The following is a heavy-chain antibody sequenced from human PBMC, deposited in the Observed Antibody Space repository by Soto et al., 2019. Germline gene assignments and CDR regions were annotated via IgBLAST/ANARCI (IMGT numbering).Heavy chain of an antibody. V-gene: IGHV1-2*04. Sequence: ASVKVSCKASGYTFTGYYMHWVRQAPGQGLEWMGWINPNSGGTNYAQKFQGWVTMTRDTSISTAYMELSRLRSDDTAVYYCARKATFGEAHPGGMDVWGQGTTVTVSS. CDR3: ARKATFGEAHPGGMDV. J-gene: IGHJ6*02. CDR2: INPNSGGT. D-gene: IGHD3-10*01. CDR1: GYTFTGYY.